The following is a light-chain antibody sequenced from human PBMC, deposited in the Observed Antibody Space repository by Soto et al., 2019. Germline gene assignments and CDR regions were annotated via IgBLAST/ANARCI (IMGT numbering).Light chain of an antibody. CDR2: EVS. Sequence: QSALTQPPSVSGSPGQSVTISCTGTSSDVGSYNRVSWYQQPPGTAPKLMIYEVSNRPSGVPDRFSGSKSGNTASLTISGLQAEDEADYYCSSYTSSGTLVFGGGTQLTVL. V-gene: IGLV2-18*02. J-gene: IGLJ2*01. CDR3: SSYTSSGTLV. CDR1: SSDVGSYNR.